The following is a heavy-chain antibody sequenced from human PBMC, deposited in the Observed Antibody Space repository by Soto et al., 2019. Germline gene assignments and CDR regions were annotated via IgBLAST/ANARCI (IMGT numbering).Heavy chain of an antibody. CDR3: ARNLRVTALYYYYYYMDV. V-gene: IGHV3-7*01. Sequence: GGSLRLSCAASGFTFSSYWMSWVRQAPGKGLEWVANIKQDGSEKYYVDSVKGRFTISRDNAKNSLYLQMNSLRAEDTAVYYCARNLRVTALYYYYYYMDVWGKGTTVTVSS. CDR1: GFTFSSYW. D-gene: IGHD4-4*01. J-gene: IGHJ6*03. CDR2: IKQDGSEK.